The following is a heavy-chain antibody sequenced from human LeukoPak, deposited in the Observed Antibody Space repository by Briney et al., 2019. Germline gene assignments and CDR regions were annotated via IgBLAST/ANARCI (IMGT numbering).Heavy chain of an antibody. CDR1: GFTFSNYV. V-gene: IGHV3-66*01. J-gene: IGHJ4*02. Sequence: PGGSLRLSCAASGFTFSNYVIHWVRQAPGKGLEWVSVIHTDGGTYSSDSVKDRFTISRDNSKNTLFLQMNSLRVEDTAVYYCARDRPYGGKGDFDYWGQGTLVTVSS. CDR3: ARDRPYGGKGDFDY. CDR2: IHTDGGT. D-gene: IGHD4-23*01.